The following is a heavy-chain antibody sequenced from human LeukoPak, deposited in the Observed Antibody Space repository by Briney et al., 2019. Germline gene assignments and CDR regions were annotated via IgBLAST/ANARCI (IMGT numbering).Heavy chain of an antibody. CDR2: ISGSGGST. CDR1: GFTFSSYA. CDR3: AKDDDDGDHVVVDH. J-gene: IGHJ4*02. V-gene: IGHV3-23*01. Sequence: PGGSLRLSCAASGFTFSSYAMGWVRQAPGKGLVWVSLISGSGGSTYYADSVKGRFTVSRDNSKNTEYLQMNSLRAEGTAIYYCAKDDDDGDHVVVDHWGQGTLVTVSS. D-gene: IGHD4-17*01.